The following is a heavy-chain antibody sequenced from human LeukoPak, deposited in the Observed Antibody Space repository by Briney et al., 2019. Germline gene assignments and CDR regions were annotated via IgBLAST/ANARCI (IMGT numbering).Heavy chain of an antibody. J-gene: IGHJ6*03. V-gene: IGHV3-30*02. Sequence: PGGSLRLSCAASGFTFSSYGMHWVRRAPGKGLEWVTSIHPHGSDKYYTDSVEGRFTISRDNSENTLHLQMNSLSVEDTAVYYCAKGGYYDGYYYYYMDVWGKGTTVTISS. CDR1: GFTFSSYG. CDR3: AKGGYYDGYYYYYMDV. D-gene: IGHD3-3*01. CDR2: IHPHGSDK.